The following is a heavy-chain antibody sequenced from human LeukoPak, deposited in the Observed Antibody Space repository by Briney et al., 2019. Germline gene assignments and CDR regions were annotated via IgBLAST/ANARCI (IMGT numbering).Heavy chain of an antibody. CDR2: INIGGTNT. CDR3: ATDGAGFDT. J-gene: IGHJ5*02. V-gene: IGHV3-11*01. Sequence: GGSLRLSCVASGFTFSDYYMSWIGQAPGKGLEGLSYINIGGTNTHYADSVKGRFTISRDNAKKSLYLQMNNLRAEDTAVYYCATDGAGFDTWGQGVLVTVSS. CDR1: GFTFSDYY.